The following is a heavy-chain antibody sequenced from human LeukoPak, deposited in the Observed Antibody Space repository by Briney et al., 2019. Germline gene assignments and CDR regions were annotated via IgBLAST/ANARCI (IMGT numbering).Heavy chain of an antibody. V-gene: IGHV3-21*01. J-gene: IGHJ6*03. Sequence: GGSLRLSCAASGFTFSSYSMNWVRQAPGKGLEWVSSISSSSSYIYYADSVKGRFTISRDNAKNSLYLQMNSLRAEDTAVYYCARDAVYDSSGYSLYYYYYMDVWGKGTTVTVSS. CDR3: ARDAVYDSSGYSLYYYYYMDV. D-gene: IGHD3-22*01. CDR2: ISSSSSYI. CDR1: GFTFSSYS.